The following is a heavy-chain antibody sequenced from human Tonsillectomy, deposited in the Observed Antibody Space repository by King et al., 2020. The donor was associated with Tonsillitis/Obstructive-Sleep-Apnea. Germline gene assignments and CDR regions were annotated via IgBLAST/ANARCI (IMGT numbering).Heavy chain of an antibody. D-gene: IGHD6-13*01. V-gene: IGHV3-33*01. CDR1: GFTFSSYG. Sequence: VQLVESGGGVVQPGRSLRLSCAASGFTFSSYGMHWVRQAPGKGLEWVAVIWYDGSNKYYADSVKGRFTISRDNSKNTLYLQMNSLRAEDTAVYYCASHSIAAAGTPGTFDIWGQGTMVTVSS. J-gene: IGHJ3*02. CDR3: ASHSIAAAGTPGTFDI. CDR2: IWYDGSNK.